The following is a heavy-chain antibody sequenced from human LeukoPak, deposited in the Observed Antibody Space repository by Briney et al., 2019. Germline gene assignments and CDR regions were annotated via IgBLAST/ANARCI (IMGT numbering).Heavy chain of an antibody. J-gene: IGHJ4*02. CDR2: ISNSGGST. Sequence: PGGSLRLSCAASGFTFSSYAMSWVRQAPGKGLEWVSGISNSGGSTYYADSVKGRFTISRDNSKNTVYLQMNSLRAEDTAVYYCAKDNRYCSSPNCYFDYWGQGTLVTVSS. CDR1: GFTFSSYA. D-gene: IGHD2-2*01. CDR3: AKDNRYCSSPNCYFDY. V-gene: IGHV3-23*01.